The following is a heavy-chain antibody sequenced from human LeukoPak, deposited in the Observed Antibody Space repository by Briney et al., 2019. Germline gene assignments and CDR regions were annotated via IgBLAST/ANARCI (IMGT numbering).Heavy chain of an antibody. V-gene: IGHV4-34*01. D-gene: IGHD6-13*01. CDR1: GGSLSGYY. CDR2: INHSGST. J-gene: IGHJ6*03. Sequence: PSETLSLTCAVYGGSLSGYYWSWIRQPPGKGLEWIGEINHSGSTNYNPSLKSRVTISVDTSKNQFSLKLSSVTAADTAVYYCARGIAAAGLYYYYYYMDVWGKGTTVTVSS. CDR3: ARGIAAAGLYYYYYYMDV.